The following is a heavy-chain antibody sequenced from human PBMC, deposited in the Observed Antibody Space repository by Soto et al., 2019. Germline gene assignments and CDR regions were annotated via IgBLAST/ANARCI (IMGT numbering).Heavy chain of an antibody. D-gene: IGHD2-15*01. CDR2: VYDTGST. J-gene: IGHJ6*04. CDR3: VRQGIGAIHGLVDC. V-gene: IGHV4-59*08. Sequence: QVQLQQSGPGLVKPSETLSLTCTVSSGPSRSHNWGWIRQSPGRGLEWIGYVYDTGSTSYNPSLESRVTISADTSTNHISLTLSSVTAADTGVSYCVRQGIGAIHGLVDCWGSGPTVSVSS. CDR1: SGPSRSHN.